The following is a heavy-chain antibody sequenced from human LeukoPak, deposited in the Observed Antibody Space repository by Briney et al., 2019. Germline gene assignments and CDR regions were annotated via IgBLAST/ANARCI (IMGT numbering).Heavy chain of an antibody. Sequence: GGSLRLSCAASGFTFSSYAMHWVRQAPGKGLEYVSAISSNGGSTYYANSVKGRFTISRDNSKNTLYLQMNSLRAEDTAVYYCAKDSQWLVPASFDYWGQGTLVTVSS. CDR2: ISSNGGST. J-gene: IGHJ4*02. V-gene: IGHV3-64*01. D-gene: IGHD6-19*01. CDR1: GFTFSSYA. CDR3: AKDSQWLVPASFDY.